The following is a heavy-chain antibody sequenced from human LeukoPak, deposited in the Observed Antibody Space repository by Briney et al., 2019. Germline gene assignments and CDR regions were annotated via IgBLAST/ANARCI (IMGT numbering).Heavy chain of an antibody. CDR1: GYCISSGYY. CDR3: ARAYGGNSQYFQH. V-gene: IGHV4-38-2*02. J-gene: IGHJ1*01. CDR2: IHHSGST. Sequence: PSETLSLTCTVSGYCISSGYYWGWIRQPPGKGLEWIGSIHHSGSTNYNPSLKSRVTISLDTSKNQFSLKLSSVTAADTAVYYCARAYGGNSQYFQHWGQGTLVTVSS. D-gene: IGHD4-23*01.